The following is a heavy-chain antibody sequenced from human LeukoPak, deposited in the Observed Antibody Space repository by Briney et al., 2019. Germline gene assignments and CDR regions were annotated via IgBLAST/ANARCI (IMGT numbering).Heavy chain of an antibody. Sequence: GGSLRLSCAASGFTFTNYWMSWVRQAPGKGLELVANIKQDRSEKYYVDSVKGRFTISRDNAKNSLYLQMNSLRAEDAAVYYCARGRDGYPWGQGTLVTVSS. CDR3: ARGRDGYP. J-gene: IGHJ5*02. V-gene: IGHV3-7*01. CDR2: IKQDRSEK. D-gene: IGHD5-24*01. CDR1: GFTFTNYW.